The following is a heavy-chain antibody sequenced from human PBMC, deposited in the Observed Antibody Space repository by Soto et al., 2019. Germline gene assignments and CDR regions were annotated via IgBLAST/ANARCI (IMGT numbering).Heavy chain of an antibody. J-gene: IGHJ6*02. Sequence: QVQLVESGGGVVQAGRSLRLSCAASGFTFSNYGMHWVRQTPGKGLEWVALILYDGSNKYYADSVKGRFTISRDNSKNTLYLQVSSLRAEDTALYYCAKSRDAYNFYFYYGMDVWGQGTTVTVSS. D-gene: IGHD2-2*01. CDR2: ILYDGSNK. CDR1: GFTFSNYG. CDR3: AKSRDAYNFYFYYGMDV. V-gene: IGHV3-30*18.